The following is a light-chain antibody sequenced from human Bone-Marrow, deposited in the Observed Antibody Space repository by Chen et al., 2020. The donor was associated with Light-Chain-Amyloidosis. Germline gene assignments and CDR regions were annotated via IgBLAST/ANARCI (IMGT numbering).Light chain of an antibody. CDR3: QSADSSGTYEVI. V-gene: IGLV3-25*03. Sequence: SHEQTQPPPVSVSPGQTDRITCSGDDLPTKYAYWYQQKPGQAPVLVIHRDTERPSGISERFSGSSSGTTATLTISGVQAEDEADYHCQSADSSGTYEVIFGGGTKLTVL. CDR1: DLPTKY. CDR2: RDT. J-gene: IGLJ2*01.